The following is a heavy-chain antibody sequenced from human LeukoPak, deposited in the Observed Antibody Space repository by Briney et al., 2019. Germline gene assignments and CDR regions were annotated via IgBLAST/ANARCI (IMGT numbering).Heavy chain of an antibody. Sequence: GSSVTVSCKASGGTFSSYAISWVRQAPGQGLEWMGRIIPILGIANYAQKFQGRVTITADKSTSTAYMELSSLRSEDTAVYYCAREGIVVVVAAPVGDNWFDPWGQGTLVTVSS. CDR3: AREGIVVVVAAPVGDNWFDP. J-gene: IGHJ5*02. CDR1: GGTFSSYA. D-gene: IGHD2-15*01. CDR2: IIPILGIA. V-gene: IGHV1-69*04.